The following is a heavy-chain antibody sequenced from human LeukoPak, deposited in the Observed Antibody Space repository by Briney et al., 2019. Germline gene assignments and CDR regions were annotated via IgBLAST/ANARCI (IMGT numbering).Heavy chain of an antibody. CDR3: AKRPTTVTTFGRDY. CDR1: GFTFDSFA. V-gene: IGHV3-23*01. J-gene: IGHJ4*02. D-gene: IGHD4-17*01. Sequence: PGGSLRLSCAASGFTFDSFAMSWVRQAPGKGLEWLSAISGSGAGTYYGDSVKGRFTISRDNSRDTLYLQMDSLRAEDTAVYYCAKRPTTVTTFGRDYWGQGTLVTVSS. CDR2: ISGSGAGT.